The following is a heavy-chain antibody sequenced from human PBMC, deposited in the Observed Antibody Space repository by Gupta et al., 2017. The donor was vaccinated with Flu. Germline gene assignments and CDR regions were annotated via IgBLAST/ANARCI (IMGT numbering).Heavy chain of an antibody. CDR3: ARLRGYCSNGVCQYFYYGMDV. Sequence: QITLKESCPTLVRPTQTFTLTCTFSGFSLTTSGLGVGWVRQPPGKALEWLALIHWNDDKRYSPSLKIRLNNTKDTSKSQVVLTMTNMDPADTATYYCARLRGYCSNGVCQYFYYGMDVWGQGTTVTVSS. V-gene: IGHV2-5*01. D-gene: IGHD2-8*01. CDR2: IHWNDDK. J-gene: IGHJ6*02. CDR1: GFSLTTSGLG.